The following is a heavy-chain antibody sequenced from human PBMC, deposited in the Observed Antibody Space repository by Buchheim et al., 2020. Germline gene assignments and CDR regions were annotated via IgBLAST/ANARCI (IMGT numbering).Heavy chain of an antibody. CDR2: ISYDGSNK. CDR1: GFTFSTYG. D-gene: IGHD1-1*01. V-gene: IGHV3-30*18. CDR3: VKAQRDTGTTRIELEY. Sequence: QVLLVESGGGLVKPGGSLRLSCAASGFTFSTYGMHWVRQAPGKGLEWVAVISYDGSNKYYADSVKGRFTISRDNSKNTLYLQMNSLRAEDTAVYYCVKAQRDTGTTRIELEYWGQGTL. J-gene: IGHJ4*02.